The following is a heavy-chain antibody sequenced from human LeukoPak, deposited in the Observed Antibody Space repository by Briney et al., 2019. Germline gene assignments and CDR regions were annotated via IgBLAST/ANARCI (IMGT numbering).Heavy chain of an antibody. V-gene: IGHV3-11*06. J-gene: IGHJ4*02. CDR2: ISSSSGHT. CDR1: GFTFSDYY. CDR3: ARVGSIAAAGTPDY. Sequence: GRSLRLSCAASGFTFSDYYMSWIRQTPGKGLEWVSYISSSSGHTEYADSVKGRFTVSRDNAKNSLFLQLNSLRADDTAVYYCARVGSIAAAGTPDYWGQGTLVTVSS. D-gene: IGHD6-13*01.